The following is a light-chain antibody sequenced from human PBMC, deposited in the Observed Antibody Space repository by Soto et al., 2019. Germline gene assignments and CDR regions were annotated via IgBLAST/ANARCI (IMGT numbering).Light chain of an antibody. CDR1: SSSIGAGYE. V-gene: IGLV1-40*01. CDR3: SSYAGRTLYV. Sequence: QSVLTQPPSVSGAPGQRVTISCSGTSSSIGAGYEVHWYHQLPGTAPKLVVSGNGNRPSGVPDRFSGSKSGNTASLTVSGLQAEDEADYYCSSYAGRTLYVFGTGTKVTVL. CDR2: GNG. J-gene: IGLJ1*01.